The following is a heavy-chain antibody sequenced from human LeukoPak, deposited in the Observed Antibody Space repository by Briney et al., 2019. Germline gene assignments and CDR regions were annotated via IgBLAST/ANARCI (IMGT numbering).Heavy chain of an antibody. CDR2: MNPNSGNT. D-gene: IGHD6-6*01. CDR1: GYTFISYD. J-gene: IGHJ3*02. Sequence: ASVKVSCKASGYTFISYDINWVRQATGQGLEWMGWMNPNSGNTGYAQKFQGRVTITRNTSISTAYMELSSLRSEDTAVYYCARIDSSSSGGDAFDIWGQGTMVTVSS. V-gene: IGHV1-8*03. CDR3: ARIDSSSSGGDAFDI.